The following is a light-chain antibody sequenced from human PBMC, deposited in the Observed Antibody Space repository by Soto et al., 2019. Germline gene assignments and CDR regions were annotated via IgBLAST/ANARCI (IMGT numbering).Light chain of an antibody. CDR3: GTWDSRMSGWV. CDR2: DNN. J-gene: IGLJ3*02. V-gene: IGLV1-51*01. CDR1: SSNIGNNY. Sequence: QSVLTQPPSVSAAPGQKVTISCSGSSSNIGNNYVSWYQQLPGTAPKVLIYDNNKRPSGIPDRFSGSKSGTSATLGITGLQAGEEADYYCGTWDSRMSGWVFGGGTKLTVL.